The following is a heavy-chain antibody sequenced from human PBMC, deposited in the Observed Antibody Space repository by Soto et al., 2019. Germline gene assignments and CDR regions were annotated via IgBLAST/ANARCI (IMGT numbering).Heavy chain of an antibody. CDR1: GYTFTSYY. V-gene: IGHV1-46*03. Sequence: GASVKVSCKASGYTFTSYYIHWVRQAPGQGLEWMGIINPSGGSTSYAQKFQGRVTMTRDTSTSTVYMELSSLRSEDTAVYYCARERSIAVAGYDAFDIWGQGTMVTVSS. J-gene: IGHJ3*02. CDR2: INPSGGST. D-gene: IGHD6-19*01. CDR3: ARERSIAVAGYDAFDI.